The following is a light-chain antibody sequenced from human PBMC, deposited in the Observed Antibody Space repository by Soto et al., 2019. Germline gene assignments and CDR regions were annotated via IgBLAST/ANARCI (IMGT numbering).Light chain of an antibody. Sequence: QSALTQLPSASGSPGQSVTISCTGTSSDVGAYNFVSWYQQYPGKAPRLLIYELTTRPSGVPDRFSGSRSGNTASLTVSGLQTEDEADYYCTSYTGNTLVVFGGGTKLTVL. CDR3: TSYTGNTLVV. V-gene: IGLV2-8*01. CDR1: SSDVGAYNF. J-gene: IGLJ2*01. CDR2: ELT.